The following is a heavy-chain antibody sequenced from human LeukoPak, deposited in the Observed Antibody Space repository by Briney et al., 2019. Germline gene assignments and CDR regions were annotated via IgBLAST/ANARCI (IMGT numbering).Heavy chain of an antibody. J-gene: IGHJ5*02. CDR1: GGSITSHS. CDR3: ARDTDGISSPGSCFDP. D-gene: IGHD2-8*01. V-gene: IGHV4-59*11. Sequence: SETLSLTCAVPGGSITSHSWSWIRQPPGKGLEWIGYIFYSGLTNDNPSLRSRVTISVDTSKTQFSLRLSSVTAADTAVYYCARDTDGISSPGSCFDPWGHGTLVTV. CDR2: IFYSGLT.